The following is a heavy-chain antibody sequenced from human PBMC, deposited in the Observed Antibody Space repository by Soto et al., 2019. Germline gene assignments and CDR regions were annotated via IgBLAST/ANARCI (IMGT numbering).Heavy chain of an antibody. V-gene: IGHV1-46*03. Sequence: QVQLVQSGAEVKKPGASVKVSCKASGDTFTSYYMHWVRQAPGQGLEWMGIINTSGGSTSYAQKFQGRVTMTKDTSTSTVDMELSSLRAEDTAVYYCDRGRDYDYMDVWGKGTTVTVSS. CDR3: DRGRDYDYMDV. CDR2: INTSGGST. J-gene: IGHJ6*03. CDR1: GDTFTSYY.